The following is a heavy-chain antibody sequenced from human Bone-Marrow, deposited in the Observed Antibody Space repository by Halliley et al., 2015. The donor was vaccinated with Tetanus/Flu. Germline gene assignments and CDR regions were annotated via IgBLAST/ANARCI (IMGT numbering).Heavy chain of an antibody. J-gene: IGHJ3*01. CDR1: GYSFSTYW. D-gene: IGHD2-2*01. Sequence: VQLVQSGAEVKKPGESLRISCKGSGYSFSTYWITWVRQVPGKGLEWMGRIDPSDSYTNYNPSFQGHVTISVDRSISTAFLQWSSLKASDTAMYYCASRYCTSTMCYRAYFDSYDVWGQGTVVTVSS. V-gene: IGHV5-10-1*01. CDR2: IDPSDSYT. CDR3: ASRYCTSTMCYRAYFDSYDV.